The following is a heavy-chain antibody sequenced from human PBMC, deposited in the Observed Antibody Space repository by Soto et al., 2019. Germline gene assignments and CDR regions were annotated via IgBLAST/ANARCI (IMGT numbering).Heavy chain of an antibody. CDR3: AKDRTAAARNFDY. V-gene: IGHV3-23*01. J-gene: IGHJ4*02. Sequence: GGSLRLSCAVSGFTFSNHAMSWVRQAPGKGLEWVSAISTAVGATYYADSVKGRFTISRDDSNNTLYLQMNSLRAEDTAVYYCAKDRTAAARNFDYWGQGTLVTVSS. CDR1: GFTFSNHA. D-gene: IGHD6-13*01. CDR2: ISTAVGAT.